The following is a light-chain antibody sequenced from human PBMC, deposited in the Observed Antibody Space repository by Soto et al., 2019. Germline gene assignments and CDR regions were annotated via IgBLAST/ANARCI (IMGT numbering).Light chain of an antibody. V-gene: IGLV2-14*01. CDR2: QVT. CDR1: SSDLAIYNY. Sequence: QSVLTQPASVSGSPGQSITISCTGTSSDLAIYNYVSWYQQQPGKAPKLMIYQVTNRPSGVSNRFSGSRSGNTASLTISGLQAEDEADYYCRSYPDSSNYVFGNGTKV. CDR3: RSYPDSSNYV. J-gene: IGLJ1*01.